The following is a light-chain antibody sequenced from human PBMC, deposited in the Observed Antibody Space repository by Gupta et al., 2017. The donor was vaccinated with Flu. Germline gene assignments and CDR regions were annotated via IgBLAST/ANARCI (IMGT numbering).Light chain of an antibody. CDR1: QSVSNS. CDR3: QQRSNWPT. CDR2: DAS. Sequence: EIVLTQSPVTLSMSPGERATLSCRASQSVSNSLAWYQQKPGQAPRLLIYDASNRATGISARFSGSGYGTDFTLTISSLGPDDFAVYYCQQRSNWPTFGQGTKVEMK. J-gene: IGKJ1*01. V-gene: IGKV3-11*01.